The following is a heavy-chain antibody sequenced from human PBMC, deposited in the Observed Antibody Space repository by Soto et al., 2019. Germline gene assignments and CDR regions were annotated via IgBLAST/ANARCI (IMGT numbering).Heavy chain of an antibody. V-gene: IGHV1-69*06. CDR1: GGTFSSYA. CDR2: SISIFGTA. D-gene: IGHD3-10*01. Sequence: SVKVSCKASGGTFSSYAISWVRQAPGQGLEWLGGSISIFGTANYGQKFQGRVTITADKSISTAYMELSSLRSEDTAVYYCASEEVGSGRYRWFDPWAQGTLVPVSS. CDR3: ASEEVGSGRYRWFDP. J-gene: IGHJ5*02.